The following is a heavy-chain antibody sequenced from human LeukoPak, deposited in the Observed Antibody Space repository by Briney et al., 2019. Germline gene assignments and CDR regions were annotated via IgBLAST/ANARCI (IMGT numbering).Heavy chain of an antibody. CDR2: IIPIFGTA. V-gene: IGHV1-69*13. J-gene: IGHJ1*01. CDR3: ARVIQLPNEYFQH. Sequence: ASVKVSCKASGGTFSSYAISWVRQAPGQGLEWMGGIIPIFGTANYAQKFQGRVTITADESTSTAYMELSSLRSEDTAVFYCARVIQLPNEYFQHWGQGTRSPSPQ. D-gene: IGHD2-2*01. CDR1: GGTFSSYA.